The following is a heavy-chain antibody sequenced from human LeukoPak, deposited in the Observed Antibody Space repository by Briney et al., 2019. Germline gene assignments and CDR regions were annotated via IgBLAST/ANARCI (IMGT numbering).Heavy chain of an antibody. D-gene: IGHD5-24*01. V-gene: IGHV3-48*01. CDR3: ARVWRDGYKSISYYYYYYYMDV. J-gene: IGHJ6*03. CDR2: ISSSSSTI. CDR1: EFTFSSYN. Sequence: PGGSLRLSCTASEFTFSSYNMNWVRQAPGKGLEWVSYISSSSSTIYYADSVKGRFTISRDNAKNSLYLQMNSLRAEDTAVYYCARVWRDGYKSISYYYYYYYMDVWGKGTTVTVSS.